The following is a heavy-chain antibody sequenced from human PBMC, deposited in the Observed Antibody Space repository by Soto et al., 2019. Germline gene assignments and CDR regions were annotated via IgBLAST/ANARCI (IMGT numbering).Heavy chain of an antibody. CDR1: GFTFSSYS. D-gene: IGHD2-8*01. Sequence: EVQLVESGGGLVKPGGSLRLSCAASGFTFSSYSMNWVRQAPGKGLEWVSSISSSSSYIYYADSVKGRFTISRDNAKNSLYLQMNSLRAEDTAVYYCARGEVEEVLMVYAIRSPYFDYWGQGTLVTVSS. CDR2: ISSSSSYI. J-gene: IGHJ4*02. CDR3: ARGEVEEVLMVYAIRSPYFDY. V-gene: IGHV3-21*01.